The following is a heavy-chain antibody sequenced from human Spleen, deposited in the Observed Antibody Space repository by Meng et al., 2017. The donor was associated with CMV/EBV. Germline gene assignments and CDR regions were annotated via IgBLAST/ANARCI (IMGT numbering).Heavy chain of an antibody. J-gene: IGHJ4*02. CDR2: ISSSSSCI. CDR3: AKVRQYNWNYDSYYFDY. V-gene: IGHV3-21*04. D-gene: IGHD1-7*01. Sequence: FTFSSYSMNWVRQAPGKELEWVSSISSSSSCIYYADSVKGRFTISRDNSKNTLYLQMSSLRAEDTAVYYCAKVRQYNWNYDSYYFDYWGQGTLVTVSS. CDR1: FTFSSYS.